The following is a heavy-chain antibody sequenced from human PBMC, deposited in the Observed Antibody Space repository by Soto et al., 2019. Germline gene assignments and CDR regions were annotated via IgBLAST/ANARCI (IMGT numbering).Heavy chain of an antibody. Sequence: QVQLVQSGAEVKKPGSSVKVSCKASGGTFSSYAISWVRQAPGQGLEWMGGIIPIFGKANYAQKFQGRVTITADESTSTAYMELSSLRSEDTAMYYCARTHTAMVTGWFDPWGQGTLVTVSS. CDR3: ARTHTAMVTGWFDP. CDR1: GGTFSSYA. J-gene: IGHJ5*02. D-gene: IGHD5-18*01. CDR2: IIPIFGKA. V-gene: IGHV1-69*12.